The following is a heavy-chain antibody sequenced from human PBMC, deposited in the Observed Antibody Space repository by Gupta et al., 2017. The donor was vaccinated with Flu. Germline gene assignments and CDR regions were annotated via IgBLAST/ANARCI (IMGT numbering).Heavy chain of an antibody. V-gene: IGHV1-69*01. CDR2: IIPIFGTA. CDR1: GGTFSSYA. J-gene: IGHJ3*02. Sequence: QVQLVQSGAVVKKPGSSVKVSCKASGGTFSSYAISWVRQAPGQGLEWMGGIIPIFGTANYAHKFQGRVTITADESTSTAYMELSSLRSEDTAVYYCARGEAPSYDSSLGSALDIWGQGTMVTVSS. CDR3: ARGEAPSYDSSLGSALDI. D-gene: IGHD3-22*01.